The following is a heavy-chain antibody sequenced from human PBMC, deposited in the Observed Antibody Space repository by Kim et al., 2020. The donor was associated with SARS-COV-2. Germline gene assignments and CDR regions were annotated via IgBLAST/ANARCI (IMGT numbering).Heavy chain of an antibody. D-gene: IGHD2-2*01. J-gene: IGHJ2*01. CDR2: ISYDGSNK. CDR1: GFTFSSYA. CDR3: ARSYCSSTSCYYSYFDL. Sequence: GGSLRLSCAASGFTFSSYAMHWVRQAPGKGLEWVAVISYDGSNKYYADSVKGRFTISRDNSKNTLYLQMNSLRAEDTAVYYCARSYCSSTSCYYSYFDLWGRGTLVTVSS. V-gene: IGHV3-30-3*01.